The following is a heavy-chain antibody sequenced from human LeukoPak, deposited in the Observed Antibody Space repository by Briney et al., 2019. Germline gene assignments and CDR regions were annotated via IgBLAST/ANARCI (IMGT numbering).Heavy chain of an antibody. V-gene: IGHV4-61*05. J-gene: IGHJ3*02. CDR1: GASIRSSSYY. CDR3: ARPLYDSSGYRVDAFDI. CDR2: IYNSGST. Sequence: SETLSLTCSVSGASIRSSSYYWGWIREPPGKGLEWIGYIYNSGSTNHNPSLKSRVTISVDTSKNQFSLKLSSVTAADTAVYYCARPLYDSSGYRVDAFDIWGQGTMVTVSS. D-gene: IGHD3-22*01.